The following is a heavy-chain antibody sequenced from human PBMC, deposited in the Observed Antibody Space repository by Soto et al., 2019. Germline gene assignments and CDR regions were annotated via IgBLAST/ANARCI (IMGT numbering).Heavy chain of an antibody. V-gene: IGHV3-74*01. CDR1: GFTFSGYW. D-gene: IGHD6-13*01. Sequence: EVQLVESGGGLVQPGGSLRLSCAASGFTFSGYWLHWVRQASGKGLVWVSRINSDGSNTRYADSVKGRFTISRDSAKNTLYLQMNSLGAEDTAVYYCARSSSLDYFDYWGQGTLVTVSS. J-gene: IGHJ4*02. CDR2: INSDGSNT. CDR3: ARSSSLDYFDY.